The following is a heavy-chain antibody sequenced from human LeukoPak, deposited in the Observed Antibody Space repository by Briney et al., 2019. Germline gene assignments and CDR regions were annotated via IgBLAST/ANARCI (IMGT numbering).Heavy chain of an antibody. CDR1: GFTFSSYS. D-gene: IGHD2-2*01. CDR3: ARDGDIVVVPAATDY. V-gene: IGHV3-21*01. J-gene: IGHJ4*02. CDR2: ISSSSSYI. Sequence: PGGSLRLSCAASGFTFSSYSMNWVRQAPGKGLEWVSSISSSSSYIYYSDSVKGRFTISRDNAKNSLYLQMNSLRAEDTAVYYCARDGDIVVVPAATDYWGQGTLVTVSS.